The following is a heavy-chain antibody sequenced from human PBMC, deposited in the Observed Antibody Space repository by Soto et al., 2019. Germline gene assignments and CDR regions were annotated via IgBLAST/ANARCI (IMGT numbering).Heavy chain of an antibody. V-gene: IGHV3-23*01. D-gene: IGHD2-2*01. CDR1: GFTFSSYA. J-gene: IGHJ4*02. Sequence: PAGSLRLSCATSGFTFSSYAMSWVRQAPGKGLEWVSAISGSGGSTYYADSVKGRFTISRDNSKNTLYLQMNSLRAVDTAVYYCAKAKYQLLFDYWGQGTLVTVSS. CDR2: ISGSGGST. CDR3: AKAKYQLLFDY.